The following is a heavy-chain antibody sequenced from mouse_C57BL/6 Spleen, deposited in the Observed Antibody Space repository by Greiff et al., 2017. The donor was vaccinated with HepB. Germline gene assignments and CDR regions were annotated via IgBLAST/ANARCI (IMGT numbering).Heavy chain of an antibody. CDR2: INPNNGGT. CDR3: ARHGGPYFDY. V-gene: IGHV1-26*01. D-gene: IGHD3-3*01. CDR1: GYTFTDYY. Sequence: EVQLQQSGPELVKPGASVKISCKASGYTFTDYYMNWVKQSHGKSLEWIGDINPNNGGTSYNQKFKGKATLTVDKSSSTAYMELRSLTSEDSAVYYCARHGGPYFDYWGQGTTLTVSS. J-gene: IGHJ2*01.